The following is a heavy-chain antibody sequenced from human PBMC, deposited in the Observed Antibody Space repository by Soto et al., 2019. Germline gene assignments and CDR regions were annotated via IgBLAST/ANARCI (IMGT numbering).Heavy chain of an antibody. Sequence: SLKVYCKASGDTFSSYAISWLRQSAGQGLEWMGGIIPIFGTANYAQKFQGRVTITADESTSTAYMELSSLRSEDTAVYYCVRGQPYYDSSGYNPYNWFDPWGQGTLVTVSS. CDR3: VRGQPYYDSSGYNPYNWFDP. CDR1: GDTFSSYA. CDR2: IIPIFGTA. V-gene: IGHV1-69*13. D-gene: IGHD3-22*01. J-gene: IGHJ5*02.